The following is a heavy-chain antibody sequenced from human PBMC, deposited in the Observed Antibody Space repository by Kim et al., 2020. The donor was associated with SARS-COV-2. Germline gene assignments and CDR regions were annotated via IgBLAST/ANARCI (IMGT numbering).Heavy chain of an antibody. CDR3: AREYSSGWHLEAYYYYGMDV. CDR2: ISYDGSNK. V-gene: IGHV3-30*04. CDR1: GFTFSSYA. Sequence: GGSLRLSCAASGFTFSSYAMHWVRQAPGKGLEWVAVISYDGSNKYYVDSVKGRFTISRDNSKNTLYLQMNSLRAEDTAVYYCAREYSSGWHLEAYYYYGMDVWGQGTTVTVSS. D-gene: IGHD6-19*01. J-gene: IGHJ6*02.